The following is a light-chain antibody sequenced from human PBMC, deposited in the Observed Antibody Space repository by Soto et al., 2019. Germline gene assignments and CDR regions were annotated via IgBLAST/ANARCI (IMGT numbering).Light chain of an antibody. CDR3: QKAATFPRALT. V-gene: IGKV1-12*01. J-gene: IGKJ4*01. Sequence: DIQMTQSPSSVSASVGDRVTITCRASQGINSWLAWYQQEPGKAPKLLIYGASSLQSGVPSRFSGSGSGTDFTLTISSLQPEDFATYYCQKAATFPRALTFGGGTKVEIK. CDR2: GAS. CDR1: QGINSW.